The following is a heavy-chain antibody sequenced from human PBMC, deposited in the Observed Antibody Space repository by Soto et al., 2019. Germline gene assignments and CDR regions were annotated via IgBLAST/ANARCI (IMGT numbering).Heavy chain of an antibody. CDR3: ARGVKLLWFGDLDY. Sequence: GGSLRLSCAASGFTFSSYAMHWVRQAPGKGLEWVAVISYDGSNKYYADSVKGRFTISRDNSKNTLYLQMNSLRAEDMAVYYCARGVKLLWFGDLDYWGQGTLVTVSS. J-gene: IGHJ4*02. D-gene: IGHD3-10*01. V-gene: IGHV3-30-3*01. CDR2: ISYDGSNK. CDR1: GFTFSSYA.